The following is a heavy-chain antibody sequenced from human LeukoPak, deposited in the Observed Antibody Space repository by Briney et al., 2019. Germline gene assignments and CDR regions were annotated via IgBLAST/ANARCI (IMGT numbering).Heavy chain of an antibody. Sequence: PSETLSLTCAVYGGSFSGYYWSWIRQPPGKGLEWIGEINHSGSTNYNPSLKSRVTISVDTSKNQFSLKLSSVTAADTAVYYCARLNPNYYGSGSYPYYFDYWGQGTLVTVFS. CDR1: GGSFSGYY. CDR2: INHSGST. CDR3: ARLNPNYYGSGSYPYYFDY. D-gene: IGHD3-10*01. V-gene: IGHV4-34*01. J-gene: IGHJ4*02.